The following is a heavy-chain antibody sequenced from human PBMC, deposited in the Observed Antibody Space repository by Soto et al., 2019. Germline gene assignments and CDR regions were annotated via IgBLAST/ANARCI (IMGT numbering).Heavy chain of an antibody. CDR1: GGTFSSYA. V-gene: IGHV1-69*06. J-gene: IGHJ6*02. CDR3: ARADDSSGYYSNYYGMDV. Sequence: SVKVSCKASGGTFSSYAISWVRQAPGQGLEWMGGIIPIFGTANYAQKFQGRVTITADKSTSTAYMELSSLRSEDTAVYYCARADDSSGYYSNYYGMDVWGQGTTVTVSS. CDR2: IIPIFGTA. D-gene: IGHD3-22*01.